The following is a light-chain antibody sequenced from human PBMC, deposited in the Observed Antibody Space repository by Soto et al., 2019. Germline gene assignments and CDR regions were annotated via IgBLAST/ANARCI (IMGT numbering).Light chain of an antibody. CDR2: GAS. CDR3: QQYNIWPLT. CDR1: QSVSSK. V-gene: IGKV3-15*01. Sequence: EVVMTQSPVTLSVSPGERATLSCRASQSVSSKFAWYQQKPGQAPRLLIYGASTRATGIPARFSGSGSGTDFTLTISSLQSEDFAVYYCQQYNIWPLTFGGGTKVEIK. J-gene: IGKJ4*01.